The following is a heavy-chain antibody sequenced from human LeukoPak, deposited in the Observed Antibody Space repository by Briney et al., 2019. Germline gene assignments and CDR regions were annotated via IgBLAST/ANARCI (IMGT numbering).Heavy chain of an antibody. CDR3: ARVYSSRSSGYWYVDH. J-gene: IGHJ4*02. CDR2: MNPNSGNT. Sequence: ASVQVSCKSSGYTFSSYDIHWVRQATGQGLEWMGWMNPNSGNTGYAQKFQGRVAMTRHTSINTAYMALSSLGSEDTAGYYCARVYSSRSSGYWYVDHWRQGALVSV. D-gene: IGHD3-22*01. CDR1: GYTFSSYD. V-gene: IGHV1-8*01.